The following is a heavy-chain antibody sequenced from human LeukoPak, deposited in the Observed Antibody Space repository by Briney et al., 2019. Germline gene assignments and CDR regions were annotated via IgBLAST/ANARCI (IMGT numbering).Heavy chain of an antibody. CDR1: GFTFSSYA. D-gene: IGHD6-19*01. J-gene: IGHJ4*02. CDR2: ISYDGSNK. V-gene: IGHV3-30-3*01. Sequence: GRSLRLSCAASGFTFSSYAMHWVRQAPGKGLEWVAGISYDGSNKYYADSVKGRFTISRDNSKNTLYLQMNSLRAEDTAVYYCARDLSGYFDYWGQGTLVTVSS. CDR3: ARDLSGYFDY.